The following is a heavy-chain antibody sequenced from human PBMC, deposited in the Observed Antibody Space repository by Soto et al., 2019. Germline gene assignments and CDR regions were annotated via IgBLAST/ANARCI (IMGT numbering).Heavy chain of an antibody. D-gene: IGHD5-18*01. V-gene: IGHV1-8*01. CDR2: MNPNSGNT. CDR3: ARGLGAMAVYYYYGMDV. CDR1: GYTFTSYD. J-gene: IGHJ6*02. Sequence: ASVKVSCKASGYTFTSYDINWVRQATGQGLEWMGWMNPNSGNTGYAQKFQGRVTMTRNTSISTAYMELSSLRSEDTAVYYCARGLGAMAVYYYYGMDVWGQGTTVTVSS.